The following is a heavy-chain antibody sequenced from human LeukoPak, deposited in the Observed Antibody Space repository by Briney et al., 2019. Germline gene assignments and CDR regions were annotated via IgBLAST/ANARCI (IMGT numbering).Heavy chain of an antibody. CDR2: INPNSGDT. Sequence: GASVKVSCKASGYTFTDYYISWVRQAPGQGLEWIGWINPNSGDTNYAQKFQDRVTMTRDTSISTAYIELNFLRSDDTAVFYCARGDYYGSPKVVAAWGQGTLVTVSS. D-gene: IGHD3-10*01. J-gene: IGHJ5*02. V-gene: IGHV1-2*02. CDR3: ARGDYYGSPKVVAA. CDR1: GYTFTDYY.